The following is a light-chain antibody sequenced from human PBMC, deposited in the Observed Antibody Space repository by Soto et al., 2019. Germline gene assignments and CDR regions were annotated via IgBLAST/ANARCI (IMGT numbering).Light chain of an antibody. CDR2: AAS. CDR3: HQTNTFRPLT. Sequence: DIQMTQSPSSVSASVGDRVTITCRASQGISNWLAWYQQQPGKAPKLLIYAASSLQSGVPSRFSGGGSGRHFTLIISSLQPEDFATYYCHQTNTFRPLTFGGGTKVEIK. J-gene: IGKJ4*01. V-gene: IGKV1-12*01. CDR1: QGISNW.